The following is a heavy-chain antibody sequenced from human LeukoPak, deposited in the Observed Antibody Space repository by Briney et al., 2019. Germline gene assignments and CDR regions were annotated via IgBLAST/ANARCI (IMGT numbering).Heavy chain of an antibody. J-gene: IGHJ4*02. CDR3: VAHYYDSSGYYPSEY. V-gene: IGHV3-30*02. Sequence: GGSLRLSCAASGFTFSSYGMHWVRQAPGKGLEWVAFIRYDGSNKYYADSVKGRFTISRDNSKNTLYLQMNSLRAEDTAVYYCVAHYYDSSGYYPSEYWGQGTLVTVSS. CDR1: GFTFSSYG. CDR2: IRYDGSNK. D-gene: IGHD3-22*01.